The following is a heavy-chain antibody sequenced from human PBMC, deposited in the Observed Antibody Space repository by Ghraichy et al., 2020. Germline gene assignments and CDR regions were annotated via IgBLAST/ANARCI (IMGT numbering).Heavy chain of an antibody. Sequence: ASVKVSCKASGYTFSSYAMHWVCQAPGQRLEWMGWLNAGNGNTKYSQKFQGRVTITSDTSASTAYMELSSLRSEDTAVYYCARSSVGNNYGDFDYWGQGTLVTVSS. D-gene: IGHD5-18*01. CDR1: GYTFSSYA. CDR2: LNAGNGNT. J-gene: IGHJ4*02. V-gene: IGHV1-3*01. CDR3: ARSSVGNNYGDFDY.